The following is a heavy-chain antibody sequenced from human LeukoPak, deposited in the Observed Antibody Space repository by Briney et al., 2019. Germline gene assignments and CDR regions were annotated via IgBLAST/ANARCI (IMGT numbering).Heavy chain of an antibody. CDR3: ARDVTFWSGYSYYYYYMDV. V-gene: IGHV4-59*01. D-gene: IGHD3-3*01. J-gene: IGHJ6*03. Sequence: SETLSLTCTVSGASISSYYWSWIRQPPGKGLEWIGYIYYSGSTNYNPSLKSRVTISVDTSKNQFSLKLSSVTAADTAVYYCARDVTFWSGYSYYYYYMDVWGKGTTVTVSS. CDR1: GASISSYY. CDR2: IYYSGST.